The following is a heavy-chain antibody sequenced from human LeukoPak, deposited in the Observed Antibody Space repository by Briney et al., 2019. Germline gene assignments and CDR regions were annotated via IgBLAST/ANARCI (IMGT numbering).Heavy chain of an antibody. CDR1: GFTFSNYG. CDR3: AMQWLVKGGYYFDY. V-gene: IGHV3-48*01. D-gene: IGHD6-19*01. CDR2: ITSSSSI. Sequence: GGSLRLSCAASGFTFSNYGMNWVRQAPGKGLEWVSFITSSSSIYYADPVKGRFTISRDNAKNSLFLQMNSLRAEDTAVYYCAMQWLVKGGYYFDYWGQGTLVSVSS. J-gene: IGHJ4*02.